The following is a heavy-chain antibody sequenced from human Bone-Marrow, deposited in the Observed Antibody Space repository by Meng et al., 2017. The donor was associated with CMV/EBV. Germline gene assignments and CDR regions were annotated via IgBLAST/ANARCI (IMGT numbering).Heavy chain of an antibody. D-gene: IGHD2-2*02. Sequence: GESLKISCAASGFTFSNAWMSWVRQAPGKGLEWVGRIKSKTDGGTTDYAAPVKGRFTISRDDSKNTPYLQMNSLKTEDTAVYYCTTVVPVCSSTSCYSPFDYWGQGTLVTVSS. CDR1: GFTFSNAW. V-gene: IGHV3-15*01. CDR2: IKSKTDGGTT. J-gene: IGHJ4*02. CDR3: TTVVPVCSSTSCYSPFDY.